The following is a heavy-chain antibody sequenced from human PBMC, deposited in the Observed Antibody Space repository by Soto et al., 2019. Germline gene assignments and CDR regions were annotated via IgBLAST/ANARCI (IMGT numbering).Heavy chain of an antibody. CDR1: GFTSGRYC. Sequence: GALRRSGAASGFTSGRYCSSCVRQAAGKGLEWVANIKQDGNEKYYVDSVKGRFTIYRDNALDSLYLQMNSLRAEDTAVYYCACLVVTVPGRSSVLWCPGILVTVS. CDR2: IKQDGNEK. D-gene: IGHD6-19*01. J-gene: IGHJ4*02. CDR3: ACLVVTVPGRSSVL. V-gene: IGHV3-7*01.